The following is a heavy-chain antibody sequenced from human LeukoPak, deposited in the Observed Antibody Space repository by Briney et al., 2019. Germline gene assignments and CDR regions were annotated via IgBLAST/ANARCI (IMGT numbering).Heavy chain of an antibody. CDR3: ASGLTGYDY. CDR2: INHSGST. V-gene: IGHV4-34*01. J-gene: IGHJ4*02. CDR1: GGSFSGYY. D-gene: IGHD3-9*01. Sequence: SETLSLTCAVYGGSFSGYYWSWIRQPPGKGLEWIGEINHSGSTNYNPSLKSRVTISVDTSKNQFSLKLSSVTAADTAAYYCASGLTGYDYWGQGTLVTVSS.